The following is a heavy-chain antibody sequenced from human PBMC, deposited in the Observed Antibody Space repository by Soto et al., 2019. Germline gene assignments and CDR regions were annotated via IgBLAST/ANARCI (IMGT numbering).Heavy chain of an antibody. CDR1: GGTFSTYA. CDR2: IIPIFGTA. Sequence: QVQLVQSGAEVKRPGSSVKVSCKASGGTFSTYAISWVRQAPGQGLEWMGGIIPIFGTANYAQKFQGRVTVTTDESTSTAYMELSSLRSEDTAVYYCARDPTGIAVAGTYNWFDPWGQGTLVTVSS. D-gene: IGHD6-19*01. CDR3: ARDPTGIAVAGTYNWFDP. V-gene: IGHV1-69*05. J-gene: IGHJ5*02.